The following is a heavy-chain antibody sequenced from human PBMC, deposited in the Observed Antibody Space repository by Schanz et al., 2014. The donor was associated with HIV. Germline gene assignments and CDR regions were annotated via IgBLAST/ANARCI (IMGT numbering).Heavy chain of an antibody. V-gene: IGHV3-53*01. D-gene: IGHD3-22*01. CDR1: GFAVSSNF. CDR3: RAWLLGDRMDV. Sequence: EVQLLESGGGLVQPGGSLTLSCAASGFAVSSNFLNWVRQTPGKGLEWVSFTSSDGTTYYADSVKGRFTISRDISRNTIYLQMNGLRGEDTAVYYCRAWLLGDRMDVWGQGTTVAVSS. CDR2: TSSDGTT. J-gene: IGHJ6*02.